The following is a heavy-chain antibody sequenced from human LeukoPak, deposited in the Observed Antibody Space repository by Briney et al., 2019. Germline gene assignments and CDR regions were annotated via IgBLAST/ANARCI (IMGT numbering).Heavy chain of an antibody. CDR3: ARISIAVSGGFDY. D-gene: IGHD6-19*01. V-gene: IGHV3-21*05. CDR2: ISSSSSYI. J-gene: IGHJ4*02. CDR1: GFTFSSYE. Sequence: GGSLRLSCAASGFTFSSYEMNWVRQAPGKGLEWVSYISSSSSYIYYADSVKGRFTISRDNAKNSLYLQMNSLRAEDTAVYYCARISIAVSGGFDYWGQGTLVTVSS.